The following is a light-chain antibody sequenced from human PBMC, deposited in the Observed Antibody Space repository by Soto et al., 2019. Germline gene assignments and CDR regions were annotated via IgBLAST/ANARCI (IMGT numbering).Light chain of an antibody. CDR2: AAS. V-gene: IGKV1-39*01. Sequence: DVYRSRWPSYLSAHLGDRVTITCRASQSIVTYLNWYLQQPGKAPKLLIYAASTLQSGVPSRFSGSGSGTDFTLTISSLQHEDFATYFCSQSYSTPPWTFGQGNKGDIK. CDR3: SQSYSTPPWT. J-gene: IGKJ1*01. CDR1: QSIVTY.